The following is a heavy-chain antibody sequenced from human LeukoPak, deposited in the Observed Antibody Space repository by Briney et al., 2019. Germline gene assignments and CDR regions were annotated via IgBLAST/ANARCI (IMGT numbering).Heavy chain of an antibody. J-gene: IGHJ4*02. CDR3: ARGKESSGYFYYFDY. V-gene: IGHV4-4*07. CDR2: IYTSGST. D-gene: IGHD3-22*01. Sequence: SETLSLTCTVSGDSISSYYWSWIRQPAGKGLEWIGRIYTSGSTNYNPSLKSRGTMSVDTSNNQFSLKLSSVTAADTAVYYCARGKESSGYFYYFDYWGQETLVTVSS. CDR1: GDSISSYY.